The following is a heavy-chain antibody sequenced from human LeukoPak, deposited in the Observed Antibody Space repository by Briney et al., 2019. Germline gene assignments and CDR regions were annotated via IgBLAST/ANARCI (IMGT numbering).Heavy chain of an antibody. Sequence: SETLSLTCAVYGGSFSGYYLSWIRQPPGKGLEWIGEINHSGSTNYNPSLKSRVTISVDTSKNQFSLKLSSVTAADTAVYYCARSHSVWTSFDYWGQGTLVTVSS. CDR1: GGSFSGYY. V-gene: IGHV4-34*01. CDR2: INHSGST. J-gene: IGHJ4*02. CDR3: ARSHSVWTSFDY. D-gene: IGHD3/OR15-3a*01.